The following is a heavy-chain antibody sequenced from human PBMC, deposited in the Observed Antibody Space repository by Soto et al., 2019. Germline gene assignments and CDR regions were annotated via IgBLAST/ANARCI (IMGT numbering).Heavy chain of an antibody. CDR1: GFTFKNAM. Sequence: EVQLVESGGGLVEPGVSLRLSCVGSGFTFKNAMMSWVRQAPGKGLEWLGRIKPKTDGGAVDYGTPIKGRVSISRDDSKNTVYLKMNGLKSEDTAVYFCTTFAPWYGSHLDFWGPGTQVTVAS. CDR2: IKPKTDGGAV. D-gene: IGHD1-26*01. J-gene: IGHJ4*02. CDR3: TTFAPWYGSHLDF. V-gene: IGHV3-15*01.